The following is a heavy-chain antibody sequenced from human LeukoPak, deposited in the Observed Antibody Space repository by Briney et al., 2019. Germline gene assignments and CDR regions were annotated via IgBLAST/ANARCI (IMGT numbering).Heavy chain of an antibody. CDR2: IYSGGST. Sequence: GGSLRLSCAASGFTASSNYMSWVRQAPGKGLEWLSVIYSGGSTYYADSVKGRFTISRDNSKNTLYLQMNSLRAEETAVYYCARDGYYYDSSGYYYPAFDYWGQGTLVTVSS. J-gene: IGHJ4*02. CDR3: ARDGYYYDSSGYYYPAFDY. V-gene: IGHV3-66*01. D-gene: IGHD3-22*01. CDR1: GFTASSNY.